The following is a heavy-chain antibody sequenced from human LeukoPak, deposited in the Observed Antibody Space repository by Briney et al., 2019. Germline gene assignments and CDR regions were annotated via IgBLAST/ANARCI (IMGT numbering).Heavy chain of an antibody. D-gene: IGHD6-13*01. CDR3: AGGASRHGGSWEFDY. Sequence: GASVKVSCKASGYTFTSYYMHWVRQAPGQGLEWMGGIIPIFGTTKYAQKFQGRVTITTDESTSTAYMELSSLRSEDTAVYYCAGGASRHGGSWEFDYWGQGTLVTVSS. J-gene: IGHJ4*02. V-gene: IGHV1-46*01. CDR2: IIPIFGTT. CDR1: GYTFTSYY.